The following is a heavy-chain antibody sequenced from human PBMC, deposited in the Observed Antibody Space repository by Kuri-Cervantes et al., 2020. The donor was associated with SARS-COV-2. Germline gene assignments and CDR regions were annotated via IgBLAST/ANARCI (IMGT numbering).Heavy chain of an antibody. Sequence: SETLSLTCAVSGYSISSGYYWGWIRQPPGKGLEWIGSIYYSGSTYYNPSLKSRVTISVDTSKNQFSLKLSSVTAADTAVYYCARLGGFGEAPYYYYGMDVWGQGTTVTVSS. J-gene: IGHJ6*02. CDR1: GYSISSGYY. V-gene: IGHV4-38-2*01. D-gene: IGHD3-10*01. CDR3: ARLGGFGEAPYYYYGMDV. CDR2: IYYSGST.